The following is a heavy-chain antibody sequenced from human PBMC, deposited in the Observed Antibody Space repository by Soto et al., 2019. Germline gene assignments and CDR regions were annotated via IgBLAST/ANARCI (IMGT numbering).Heavy chain of an antibody. D-gene: IGHD3-3*01. J-gene: IGHJ6*03. Sequence: PSETLALTCTVSGGSISRSSYYWGWIRQPPGKGLEWIGSIYYSGSTYYNPSLKSRVTISVDTSKNQFSLKLSSVTAADTAVYYCASTFYSQRFLEWLPPGDYYYYYMDVWGKGTTVTVSS. V-gene: IGHV4-39*01. CDR2: IYYSGST. CDR1: GGSISRSSYY. CDR3: ASTFYSQRFLEWLPPGDYYYYYMDV.